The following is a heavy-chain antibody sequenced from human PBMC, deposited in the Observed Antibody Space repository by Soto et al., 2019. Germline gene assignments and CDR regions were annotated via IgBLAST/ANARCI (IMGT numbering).Heavy chain of an antibody. CDR2: IGNSGDGT. CDR3: VKDVWDY. Sequence: TWWSLRLSCSASVFTFSGYTMNWFRQAPGKGLEWVAVIGNSGDGTHYADSVKGRFTISRDNSKNTLYLQMESLRAEDTAVYYCVKDVWDYWGQGVLVTVSS. J-gene: IGHJ4*02. V-gene: IGHV3-23*01. CDR1: VFTFSGYT. D-gene: IGHD2-21*01.